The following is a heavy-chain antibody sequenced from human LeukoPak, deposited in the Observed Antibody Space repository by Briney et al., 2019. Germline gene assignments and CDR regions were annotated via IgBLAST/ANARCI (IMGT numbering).Heavy chain of an antibody. Sequence: SETLSLTCTVSGGSISGYYWSWIRQPPGKGLEFIGYIYTSGSTNYNPSLKSRVAVSVDTSKNQFSLKLSSVTAADTAVYYCARGPTYYYGSGSYYNDPFQAALDYWGQGTLVTVSS. CDR1: GGSISGYY. V-gene: IGHV4-4*09. D-gene: IGHD3-10*01. CDR3: ARGPTYYYGSGSYYNDPFQAALDY. CDR2: IYTSGST. J-gene: IGHJ4*02.